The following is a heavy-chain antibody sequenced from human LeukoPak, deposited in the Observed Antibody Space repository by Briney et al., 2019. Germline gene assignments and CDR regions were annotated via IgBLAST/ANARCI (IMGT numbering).Heavy chain of an antibody. CDR1: GLSFSSYA. CDR2: ISYDGSNK. V-gene: IGHV3-30*18. CDR3: AKTRPSVAGLYYYYYGMDV. D-gene: IGHD6-19*01. J-gene: IGHJ6*02. Sequence: GSSLRLSCAASGLSFSSYAMHWVRRAPGKGLEWVAVISYDGSNKYYADSVKGRFTISRDNSKNTLYLQMNSLRAEDTAVYYCAKTRPSVAGLYYYYYGMDVWGQGTTVTVSS.